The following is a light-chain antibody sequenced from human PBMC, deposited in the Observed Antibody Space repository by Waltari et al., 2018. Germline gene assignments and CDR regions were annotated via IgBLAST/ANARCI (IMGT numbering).Light chain of an antibody. J-gene: IGKJ4*01. V-gene: IGKV1-39*01. CDR1: QSISSY. CDR3: QQSYSTPRT. CDR2: AAS. Sequence: DIQMTQSPSSLSASVGDRVTITCRASQSISSYLNWDQQKPGKAPKLLIYAASSLQSGVPSRFRGSGSGTDFTLTISSLQPEDFATYYCQQSYSTPRTFGGGTKVEIK.